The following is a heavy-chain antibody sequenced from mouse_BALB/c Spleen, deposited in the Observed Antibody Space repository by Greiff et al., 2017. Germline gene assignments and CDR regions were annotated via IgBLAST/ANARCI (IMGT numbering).Heavy chain of an antibody. Sequence: EVQVVESGGGLVKPGGSLKLSCAASGFTFSSYAMSWVRQTPEKRLEWVATISSGGSYTYYPDSVKGRFTISRDNAKNTLYLQMSSLRSEDTAMYYCARSTTVVAGDYFDYWGQGTTLTVSS. D-gene: IGHD1-1*01. CDR3: ARSTTVVAGDYFDY. J-gene: IGHJ2*01. CDR2: ISSGGSYT. V-gene: IGHV5-9-3*01. CDR1: GFTFSSYA.